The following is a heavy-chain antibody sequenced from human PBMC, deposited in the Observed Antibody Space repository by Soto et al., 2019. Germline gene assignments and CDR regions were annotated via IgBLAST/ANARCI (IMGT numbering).Heavy chain of an antibody. CDR2: FDPEDGET. Sequence: GASVKVSCKVSGYTLTELSMHWVRQAPGKGLEWMGGFDPEDGETIYAQKFQGRVTITADESTSTAYMELSSLRSEDTAVYYCASQYYDSSGYYYGYFDYWGQGTLVTVSS. V-gene: IGHV1-24*01. D-gene: IGHD3-22*01. J-gene: IGHJ4*02. CDR1: GYTLTELS. CDR3: ASQYYDSSGYYYGYFDY.